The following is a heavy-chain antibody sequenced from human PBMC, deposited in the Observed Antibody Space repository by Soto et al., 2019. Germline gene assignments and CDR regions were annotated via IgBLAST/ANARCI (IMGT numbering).Heavy chain of an antibody. D-gene: IGHD6-13*01. CDR2: IYPGDSDT. J-gene: IGHJ6*02. V-gene: IGHV5-51*01. Sequence: GESLKISCKGSGYSFTSYWIGWVRQMPGKGLEWMGIIYPGDSDTRYSPSFQGQVTISADKSISTAYLQWSSLKASDTAVYYCVRRMDSSSWHYYGMDVWGQGTTVTVSS. CDR1: GYSFTSYW. CDR3: VRRMDSSSWHYYGMDV.